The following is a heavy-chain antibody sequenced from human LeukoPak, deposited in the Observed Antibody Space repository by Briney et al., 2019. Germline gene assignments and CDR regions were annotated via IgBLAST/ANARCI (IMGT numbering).Heavy chain of an antibody. CDR2: IRYDGSNK. CDR3: AKCLRSLDYYYYMDV. CDR1: GFTFSTYG. J-gene: IGHJ6*03. V-gene: IGHV3-30*02. D-gene: IGHD3-16*01. Sequence: PGGSLRLSCAASGFTFSTYGMHWVRQALGKGLEWVTFIRYDGSNKYYADSVKGRFTISRDNSKSTLYLQMNSLRAEDTAVYYCAKCLRSLDYYYYMDVWGKGTTVTVSS.